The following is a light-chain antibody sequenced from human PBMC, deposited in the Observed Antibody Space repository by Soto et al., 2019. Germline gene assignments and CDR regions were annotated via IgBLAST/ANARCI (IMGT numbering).Light chain of an antibody. CDR2: EVS. V-gene: IGLV2-14*01. Sequence: LTQPASVSGSPGQSITISCTGASSDIGGYNYVSWYQQHPGKAPKLMIYEVSNRPSGISKRFSGSKSGNTASLTISGLQAEDEADYYCSSYTSSSTLYVFGTGTKGTVL. CDR3: SSYTSSSTLYV. CDR1: SSDIGGYNY. J-gene: IGLJ1*01.